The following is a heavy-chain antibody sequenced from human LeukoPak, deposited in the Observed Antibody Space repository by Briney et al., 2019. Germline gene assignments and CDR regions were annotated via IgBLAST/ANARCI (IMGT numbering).Heavy chain of an antibody. D-gene: IGHD7-27*01. Sequence: GGSLRLSCAASGFTFSSYSMNWVRQAPGKGLEWVSSISSSSSYIYYADSVKGRFTISRDNAKNSLYLQMNSLRAEDTAVYYCARDRNWGSPPFDYWGQGTLVTVSS. CDR3: ARDRNWGSPPFDY. CDR1: GFTFSSYS. J-gene: IGHJ4*02. CDR2: ISSSSSYI. V-gene: IGHV3-21*01.